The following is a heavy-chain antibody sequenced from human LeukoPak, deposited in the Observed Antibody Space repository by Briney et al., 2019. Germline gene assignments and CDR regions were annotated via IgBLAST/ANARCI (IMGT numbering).Heavy chain of an antibody. CDR1: AGSISSSRYY. Sequence: PSETLSLTCTVSAGSISSSRYYWRWIRQPPGKGLEWIGSIYYSGSTYYNPSLKSRVTISVDTSTNQFSLKLSSVTAADTAVYYCARLARDPGYYDSSGYYYMYAFDIWGQGTMVTVSS. CDR3: ARLARDPGYYDSSGYYYMYAFDI. CDR2: IYYSGST. J-gene: IGHJ3*02. D-gene: IGHD3-22*01. V-gene: IGHV4-39*01.